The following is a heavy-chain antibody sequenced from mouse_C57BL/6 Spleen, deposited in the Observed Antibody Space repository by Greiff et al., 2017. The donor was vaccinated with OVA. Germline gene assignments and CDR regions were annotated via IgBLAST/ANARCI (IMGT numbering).Heavy chain of an antibody. Sequence: EVQLQQSGPELVKPGDSVKISCKASGYSFTGYFMNWVMQSHGKSLEWIGRINPYNGDTFYNQKFKGKATLTVDKSSSTAHMELRSLTSEDSAVYYCARLDGYRYFDVWGTGTTVTVSS. CDR2: INPYNGDT. J-gene: IGHJ1*03. CDR3: ARLDGYRYFDV. CDR1: GYSFTGYF. D-gene: IGHD2-3*01. V-gene: IGHV1-20*01.